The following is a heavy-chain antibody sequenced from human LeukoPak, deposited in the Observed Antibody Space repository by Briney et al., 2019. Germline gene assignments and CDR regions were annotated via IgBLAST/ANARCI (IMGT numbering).Heavy chain of an antibody. CDR1: GDTVSSNSAA. V-gene: IGHV6-1*01. Sequence: SQTLSLTCAISGDTVSSNSAAWNWIRQSPSRGLEWLGRTYYRSKWYNDYAVSVKSRITINPDTSKNQFSLQLNSVTPEDTAVYYRARDNGPPVVVVAATVDDAFDIWGQGTMVTVSS. CDR3: ARDNGPPVVVVAATVDDAFDI. D-gene: IGHD2-15*01. CDR2: TYYRSKWYN. J-gene: IGHJ3*02.